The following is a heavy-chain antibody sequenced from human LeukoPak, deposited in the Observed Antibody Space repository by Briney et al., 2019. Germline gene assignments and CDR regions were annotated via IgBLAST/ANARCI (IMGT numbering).Heavy chain of an antibody. CDR2: ITQDGSQK. CDR3: AELGITMIGGV. CDR1: GFTFSSYW. D-gene: IGHD3-10*02. J-gene: IGHJ6*04. V-gene: IGHV3-7*01. Sequence: GGSLRLSCAASGFTFSSYWVSWVRQAPGKGLEWVANITQDGSQKYYVDSVKGRFTISRDNAKNSLYLQMNSLRAEDTAVYYCAELGITMIGGVWGKGTTVTISS.